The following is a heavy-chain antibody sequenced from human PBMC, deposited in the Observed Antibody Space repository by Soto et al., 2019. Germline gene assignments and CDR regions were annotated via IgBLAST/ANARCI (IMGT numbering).Heavy chain of an antibody. V-gene: IGHV5-10-1*01. CDR1: GYSFTSYW. Sequence: GESLKISCKGSGYSFTSYWISWVRQMPGKGLEWMGRIDPSDSYTNYSPSFQGHVTISADKSISTAYLKWSSLKASDTAMYYCARQRDYASTAYSLPPRYYSMDVWGQGTTVTFSS. D-gene: IGHD3-22*01. CDR3: ARQRDYASTAYSLPPRYYSMDV. CDR2: IDPSDSYT. J-gene: IGHJ6*02.